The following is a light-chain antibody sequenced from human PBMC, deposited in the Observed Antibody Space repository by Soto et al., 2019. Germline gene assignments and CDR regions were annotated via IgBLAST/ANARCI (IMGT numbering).Light chain of an antibody. Sequence: EIVLTQSPGTLPLSPGERATLSCRASQSVDSKYLAWYQQKPGQAPGILIFAASSRATGIPDRFSGSGSGTDFTLTISRLEPGDFAVYYCQQYGYSSWTFGQGTKVDIK. CDR2: AAS. V-gene: IGKV3-20*01. CDR3: QQYGYSSWT. J-gene: IGKJ1*01. CDR1: QSVDSKY.